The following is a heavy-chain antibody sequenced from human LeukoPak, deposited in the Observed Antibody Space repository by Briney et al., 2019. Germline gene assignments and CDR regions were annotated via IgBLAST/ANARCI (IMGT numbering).Heavy chain of an antibody. CDR2: IYYSGST. D-gene: IGHD3-22*01. Sequence: KASETLSLTCAVSGGSISSGGYSWSWIRQPPGKGLEWIGYIYYSGSTNYNPSLKSRVTISVDTSKNQFSLKLSSVTAADTAVYYCASYSPYYYDSSGPGGGYFDYWGQGTLVTVSS. CDR3: ASYSPYYYDSSGPGGGYFDY. J-gene: IGHJ4*02. CDR1: GGSISSGGYS. V-gene: IGHV4-61*08.